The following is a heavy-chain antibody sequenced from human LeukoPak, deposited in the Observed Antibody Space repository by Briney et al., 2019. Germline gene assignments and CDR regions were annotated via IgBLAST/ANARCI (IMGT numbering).Heavy chain of an antibody. CDR3: ARDNSLGDSAWWFDP. V-gene: IGHV1-46*01. Sequence: ASVKVSCKASGYTFTNNYMHWVRQAPGQGLEWMGIINPSGDNTWYAQKFQGRVTLTRDVATSTDYMEVSSLRSEDTAVYYCARDNSLGDSAWWFDPWGQGTLVTVSS. CDR1: GYTFTNNY. CDR2: INPSGDNT. D-gene: IGHD5-12*01. J-gene: IGHJ5*02.